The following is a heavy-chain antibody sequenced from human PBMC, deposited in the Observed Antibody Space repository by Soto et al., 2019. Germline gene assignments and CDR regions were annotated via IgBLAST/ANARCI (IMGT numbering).Heavy chain of an antibody. CDR2: INPNSGGT. D-gene: IGHD3-22*01. Sequence: VASVKVSCKASGYTFTGYYMHWVRQAPGQGLEWMGWINPNSGGTNYAQKFQGWVTMTRDTSISTAYMELSRLRSDDTAVYYCSRGEVVLKLPLDYWGQGTLVTVSS. CDR3: SRGEVVLKLPLDY. J-gene: IGHJ4*02. V-gene: IGHV1-2*04. CDR1: GYTFTGYY.